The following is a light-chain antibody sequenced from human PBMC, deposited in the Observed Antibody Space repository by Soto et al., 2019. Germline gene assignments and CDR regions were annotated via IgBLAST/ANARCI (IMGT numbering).Light chain of an antibody. CDR3: GGWDDSLSGPV. Sequence: QSVLTQPPSASGTPGQRVNISCSGSSSNIGSNYLYWYRQFPGTAPKLLIQRNNQRPSGVPARFSGSKSGTSASLAISGLRSEDEADYYCGGWDDSLSGPVFGGGTQLTVL. CDR1: SSNIGSNY. J-gene: IGLJ2*01. V-gene: IGLV1-47*01. CDR2: RNN.